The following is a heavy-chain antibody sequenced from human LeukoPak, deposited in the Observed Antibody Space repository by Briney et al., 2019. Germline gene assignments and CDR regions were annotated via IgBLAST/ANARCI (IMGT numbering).Heavy chain of an antibody. Sequence: GGSLRLSCAASGFTFSSYWMSWVRQAPGKGLEWVANIKQDGSEKYYVDTVKGRFTISRDNAKNSLYLQMNSLRAEDTAVYYCARVDYYGSGIYYTQHFDYWGQGTLVTVSS. CDR1: GFTFSSYW. D-gene: IGHD3-10*01. V-gene: IGHV3-7*01. CDR2: IKQDGSEK. J-gene: IGHJ4*02. CDR3: ARVDYYGSGIYYTQHFDY.